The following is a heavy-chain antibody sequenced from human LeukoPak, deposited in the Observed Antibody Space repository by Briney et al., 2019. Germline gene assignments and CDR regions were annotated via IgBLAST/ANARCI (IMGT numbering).Heavy chain of an antibody. CDR2: ISAYNGNT. Sequence: ASVKVSCKASGYTFTSYGISWVRQAPGQGLEWMGWISAYNGNTNYAQKLQGRVTMTTDTSTSTAYMELRSLRSDDTAVYYCARARITIFGVVIGGFDPWGQGTLVTVSS. D-gene: IGHD3-3*01. CDR3: ARARITIFGVVIGGFDP. V-gene: IGHV1-18*01. J-gene: IGHJ5*02. CDR1: GYTFTSYG.